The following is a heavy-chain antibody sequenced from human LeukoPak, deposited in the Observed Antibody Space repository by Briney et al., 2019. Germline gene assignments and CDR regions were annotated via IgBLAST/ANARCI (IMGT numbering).Heavy chain of an antibody. Sequence: ASVKVSCKAPGYTFTSYDINWVRQATGQGLEWMGWMNPNSGNTGYAQNFQGRVTMTRNTSITIAYMELSSLISEDTAVYYCARGPLGEVGIVRMDVWGQGTTVTVSS. CDR1: GYTFTSYD. J-gene: IGHJ6*02. CDR2: MNPNSGNT. CDR3: ARGPLGEVGIVRMDV. D-gene: IGHD1-26*01. V-gene: IGHV1-8*01.